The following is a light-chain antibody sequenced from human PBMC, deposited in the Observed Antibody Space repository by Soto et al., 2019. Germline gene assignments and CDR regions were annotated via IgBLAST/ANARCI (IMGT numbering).Light chain of an antibody. J-gene: IGKJ3*01. Sequence: EIVMTQSPATLSVSPGERATLSCRASQSVSSNLAWYQQKPGQAPRLLIYGASTRATGIPARFSGSGSGTEFTLTIGGLQPDDFATYYCQQYSGYSLFTFGPGTIVDIK. CDR3: QQYSGYSLFT. CDR2: GAS. V-gene: IGKV3-15*01. CDR1: QSVSSN.